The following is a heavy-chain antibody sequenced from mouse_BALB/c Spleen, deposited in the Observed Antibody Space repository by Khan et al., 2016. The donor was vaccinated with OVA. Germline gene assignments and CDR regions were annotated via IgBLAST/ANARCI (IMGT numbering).Heavy chain of an antibody. CDR2: ISYSGST. CDR1: GYSITSNYA. Sequence: EVQLQESGPGLVKPSQSLSLTCTVTGYSITSNYAWNWLRQFPGNKVEWMGYISYSGSTSYNPSLKSRITITRDTSKNQFFLQLNSVTSEDTATEYGADGNDYGYAMDYWGQGTSVTVSS. V-gene: IGHV3-2*02. J-gene: IGHJ4*01. CDR3: ADGNDYGYAMDY. D-gene: IGHD1-1*01.